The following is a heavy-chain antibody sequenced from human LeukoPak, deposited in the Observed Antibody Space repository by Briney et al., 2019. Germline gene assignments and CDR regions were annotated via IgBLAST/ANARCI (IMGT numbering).Heavy chain of an antibody. V-gene: IGHV1-2*02. D-gene: IGHD3-22*01. Sequence: ASVKVSCKASGYTFTGYYMHWVRQAPGQGLGWMGWINPNSGGTNYAQKFQGRVTMTRDTSISTAYMELSRLRSDDTAVYYCARVARYYDSSGYYNYWGQGTLVTVSS. CDR3: ARVARYYDSSGYYNY. J-gene: IGHJ4*02. CDR1: GYTFTGYY. CDR2: INPNSGGT.